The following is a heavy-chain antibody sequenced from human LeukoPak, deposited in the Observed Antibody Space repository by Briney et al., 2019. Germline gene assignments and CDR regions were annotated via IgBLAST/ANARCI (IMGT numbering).Heavy chain of an antibody. D-gene: IGHD4-17*01. V-gene: IGHV1-69*05. Sequence: SVKVSCKASGGTFSSYAISWVRQAPGQGLEWMGGIIPIFGTANYAQKFQGRVTITTDKSTSTAYMELSSLRSEDTAVYYCARDQIYDYGDYAYFDYWGQGTLVTVSS. CDR1: GGTFSSYA. J-gene: IGHJ4*02. CDR3: ARDQIYDYGDYAYFDY. CDR2: IIPIFGTA.